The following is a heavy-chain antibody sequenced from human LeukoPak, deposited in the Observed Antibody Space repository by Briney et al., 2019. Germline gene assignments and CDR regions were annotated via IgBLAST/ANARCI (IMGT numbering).Heavy chain of an antibody. D-gene: IGHD2-21*02. J-gene: IGHJ4*02. CDR3: ARDDGRGVVTPY. CDR1: GGSISGSDYY. CDR2: IYYSGRT. V-gene: IGHV4-39*07. Sequence: SETLSLTCTVSGGSISGSDYYWGWIRQPPGKGLEWIGIIYYSGRTFYNPSLKSRVAISVDTAKNQLSLNLISVTAADTAVYYCARDDGRGVVTPYWGQGTLVTVSS.